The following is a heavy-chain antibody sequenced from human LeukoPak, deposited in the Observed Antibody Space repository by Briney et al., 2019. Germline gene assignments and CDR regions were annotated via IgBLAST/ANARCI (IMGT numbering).Heavy chain of an antibody. J-gene: IGHJ4*02. CDR3: ARDPQNPYYYGSGSYHFDY. CDR1: GYTFTRYY. Sequence: GASVKVSCKASGYTFTRYYLHWVRQAPGQGLEWMGIINPSGGSTSYAQKFQGRVTMTRDTSKSTVYMELSSLRSEDTAVYYCARDPQNPYYYGSGSYHFDYWGQGTLVTVSS. CDR2: INPSGGST. D-gene: IGHD3-10*01. V-gene: IGHV1-46*01.